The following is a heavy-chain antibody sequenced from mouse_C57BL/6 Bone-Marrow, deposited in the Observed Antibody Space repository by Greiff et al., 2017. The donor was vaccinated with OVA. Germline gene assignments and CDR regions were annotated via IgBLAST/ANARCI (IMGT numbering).Heavy chain of an antibody. J-gene: IGHJ2*01. CDR1: GYSFTGYY. CDR2: INPSTGGT. CDR3: ARRGYGSSYGYFDY. D-gene: IGHD1-1*01. V-gene: IGHV1-42*01. Sequence: SGPELVKPGASVKISCKASGYSFTGYYMNWVKQSPEKSLEWIGEINPSTGGTTYNQKFKAKATLTVDKSSSTAYMQLKSLTSEDSAVYYCARRGYGSSYGYFDYWGQGTTLTVSS.